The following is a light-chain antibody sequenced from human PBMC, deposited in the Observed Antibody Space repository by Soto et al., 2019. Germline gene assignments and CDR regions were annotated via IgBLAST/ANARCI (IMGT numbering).Light chain of an antibody. V-gene: IGLV1-44*01. CDR2: SND. Sequence: QSVLTQPPSASGTPGQRVTISCSGTTSNIGSNTVSWYRHLPGTAPKLLIYSNDQRPSGVPDRFSGSKSGTSASLAISGLQSEDEADYYCAIWDLTLSAWVFGGGTQLTVL. J-gene: IGLJ3*02. CDR1: TSNIGSNT. CDR3: AIWDLTLSAWV.